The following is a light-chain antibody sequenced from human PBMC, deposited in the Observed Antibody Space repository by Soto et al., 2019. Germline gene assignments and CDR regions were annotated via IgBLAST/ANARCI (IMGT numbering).Light chain of an antibody. Sequence: EIVLTQSPGTLSLSPGERATLSCRASQSVSSSYLAWYQQKPGQAPRLLINGASSRATGIPDRFSGSGSGSGFNFTISSLEPEGCALSECEQYDSSPPSTFGQGTRVEIK. CDR1: QSVSSSY. CDR3: EQYDSSPPST. V-gene: IGKV3-20*01. CDR2: GAS. J-gene: IGKJ5*01.